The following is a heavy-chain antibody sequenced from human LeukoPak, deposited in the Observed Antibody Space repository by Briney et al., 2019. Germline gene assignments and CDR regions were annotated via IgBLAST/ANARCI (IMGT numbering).Heavy chain of an antibody. J-gene: IGHJ4*01. V-gene: IGHV3-23*01. Sequence: GGSLRLSCAASGFTFSSYAMSWVRQAPEKGLEWLSIIYSGGNTYYADSVKGRFTISRDNSKNTIYLQMNSLRAEDTALYYCAKLQGDITMVRGVPNGFDFWGQGSLVTVSS. CDR2: IYSGGNT. D-gene: IGHD3-10*01. CDR3: AKLQGDITMVRGVPNGFDF. CDR1: GFTFSSYA.